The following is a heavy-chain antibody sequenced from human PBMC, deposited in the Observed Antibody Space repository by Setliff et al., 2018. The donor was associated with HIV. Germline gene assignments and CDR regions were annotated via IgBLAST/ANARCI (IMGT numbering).Heavy chain of an antibody. CDR1: GYTFTNYA. CDR2: INGGNGNT. V-gene: IGHV1-3*01. D-gene: IGHD3-9*01. CDR3: ARDRGYFDWLSSGAFDI. J-gene: IGHJ3*02. Sequence: ASVKVSCKTSGYTFTNYALHWVRQAPGQRLDWVGWINGGNGNTKYSQKFQGRVTIIRDTSASTAYMELSSLRSEDTAVYYCARDRGYFDWLSSGAFDIWGQGTMVTVSS.